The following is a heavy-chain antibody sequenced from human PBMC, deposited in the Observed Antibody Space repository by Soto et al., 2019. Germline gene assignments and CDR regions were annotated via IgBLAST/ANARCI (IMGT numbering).Heavy chain of an antibody. J-gene: IGHJ4*02. V-gene: IGHV1-3*05. CDR2: INAGNGNT. CDR1: GYTFTSYA. D-gene: IGHD2-15*01. CDR3: ARGDWWLFDS. Sequence: QVQLVQSGAEEKKPGASVKVSCKASGYTFTSYAIHWVRQAPGQMLEWMGWINAGNGNTKYSKKFQGRVTSTRETSERTAYMELSSLKSEDTSVYYCARGDWWLFDSWGQGTLVTVSS.